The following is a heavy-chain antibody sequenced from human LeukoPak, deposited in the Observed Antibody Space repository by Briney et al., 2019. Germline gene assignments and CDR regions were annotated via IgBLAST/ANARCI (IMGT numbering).Heavy chain of an antibody. CDR1: GFFFSDYY. J-gene: IGHJ4*02. V-gene: IGHV3-11*01. CDR3: ARALPAAIDY. Sequence: GSLRLCCAASGFFFSDYYTSWSRPAPGEGVEWVSYISSSGSTIYYADSVKGRFTISRDNAKNSLYLQMNSLRAEDTAVYYCARALPAAIDYWGQGTLVTVSS. D-gene: IGHD2-2*01. CDR2: ISSSGSTI.